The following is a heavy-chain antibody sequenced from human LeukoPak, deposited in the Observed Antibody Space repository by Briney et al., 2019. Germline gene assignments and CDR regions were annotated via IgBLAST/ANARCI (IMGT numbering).Heavy chain of an antibody. V-gene: IGHV3-23*01. J-gene: IGHJ4*02. Sequence: PGGSLRLSCEVSGFTFSSFAMNWVRQAPGKWLEWVSGISGSGGSTFYADSVKGRFTISRDNSKDTLYLQVNSLRAEDTAVYYCATARTLRVTTSFDYWGQGTLVTVSS. CDR2: ISGSGGST. D-gene: IGHD4-17*01. CDR3: ATARTLRVTTSFDY. CDR1: GFTFSSFA.